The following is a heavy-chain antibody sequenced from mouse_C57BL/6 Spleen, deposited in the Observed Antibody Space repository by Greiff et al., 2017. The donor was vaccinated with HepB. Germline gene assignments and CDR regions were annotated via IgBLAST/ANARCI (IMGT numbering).Heavy chain of an antibody. J-gene: IGHJ1*03. CDR1: GYTFTDYY. D-gene: IGHD1-1*01. V-gene: IGHV1-26*01. CDR3: ARVDYYGSSYWYFDV. Sequence: VQLQQSGPELVKPGASVKISCKASGYTFTDYYMNWVKQSHGKSLEWIGDINPNNGGTSYNQKFKGKATLTVDKSSSTAYMELRSLTSEDSAVYYCARVDYYGSSYWYFDVGGTGTTVTVSS. CDR2: INPNNGGT.